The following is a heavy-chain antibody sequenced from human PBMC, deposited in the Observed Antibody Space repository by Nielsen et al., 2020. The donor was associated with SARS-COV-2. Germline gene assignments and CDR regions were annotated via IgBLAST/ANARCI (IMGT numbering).Heavy chain of an antibody. CDR2: INPNSGGT. V-gene: IGHV1-2*02. CDR3: ASGAVAGYYYGMDV. D-gene: IGHD6-19*01. Sequence: ASVKVSCKASGYTFTGYYMHWVRQAPGQGLEWMGWINPNSGGTNYAQKFQGRVTMTRNTSISTAYMELSSLRSEDTAVYYCASGAVAGYYYGMDVWGQGTTVTVSS. J-gene: IGHJ6*02. CDR1: GYTFTGYY.